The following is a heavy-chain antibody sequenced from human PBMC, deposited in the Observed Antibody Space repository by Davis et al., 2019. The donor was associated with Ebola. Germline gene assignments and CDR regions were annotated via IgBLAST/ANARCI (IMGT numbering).Heavy chain of an antibody. Sequence: SCAASGFTFSSYWMHWVRQAPGKGLVWVSRINSDGISTSYADSVKGRFTISRDNAKNTLYLQMNSLRAEDTAVYYCARDSGPRRRYYYYGMDVWGQGTTVTVSS. CDR1: GFTFSSYW. CDR2: INSDGIST. D-gene: IGHD6-6*01. J-gene: IGHJ6*02. CDR3: ARDSGPRRRYYYYGMDV. V-gene: IGHV3-74*01.